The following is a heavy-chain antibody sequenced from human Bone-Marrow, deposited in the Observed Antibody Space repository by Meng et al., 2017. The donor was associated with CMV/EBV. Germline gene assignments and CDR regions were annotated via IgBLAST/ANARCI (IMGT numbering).Heavy chain of an antibody. V-gene: IGHV1-18*01. D-gene: IGHD3-3*01. CDR1: GYTFTSYG. Sequence: SGYTFTSYGISWVRQAPGQGLEWMGWISAYNGNINYAQKLQGRVTMTTDTSTSTAYMELRSLRSDDTAVYYCARELDYDFWSGTRLDYWGQGTLVTVSS. CDR3: ARELDYDFWSGTRLDY. J-gene: IGHJ4*02. CDR2: ISAYNGNI.